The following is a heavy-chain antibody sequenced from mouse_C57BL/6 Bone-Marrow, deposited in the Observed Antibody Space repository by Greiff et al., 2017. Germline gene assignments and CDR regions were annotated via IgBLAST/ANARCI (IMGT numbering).Heavy chain of an antibody. V-gene: IGHV1-66*01. CDR1: GYSFTSYY. D-gene: IGHD2-3*01. Sequence: QVQLQQSGPELVKPGASVKISCKASGYSFTSYYIHWVKQRPGQGLEWIGWIYPGSGNTKYNEKFKGKATLTADTSSSTAYMQLSSLTSEDSAVYYCARDGYPLFAYWGQGTLVTVSA. J-gene: IGHJ3*01. CDR2: IYPGSGNT. CDR3: ARDGYPLFAY.